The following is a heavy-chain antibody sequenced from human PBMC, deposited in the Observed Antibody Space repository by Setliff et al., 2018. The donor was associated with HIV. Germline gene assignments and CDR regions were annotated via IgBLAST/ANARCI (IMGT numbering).Heavy chain of an antibody. CDR1: GFTFSQYG. J-gene: IGHJ4*02. V-gene: IGHV3-33*08. Sequence: PGGSLRLSCAASGFTFSQYGMHWVRQAPGKGLEWVAVVWNDGNNKFYADSVKGRFSISRDNAKNMLYLQMNSLRAEDTAVYYCAKAYSGYEYSTDYWGQGTLVTVSS. CDR3: AKAYSGYEYSTDY. CDR2: VWNDGNNK. D-gene: IGHD5-12*01.